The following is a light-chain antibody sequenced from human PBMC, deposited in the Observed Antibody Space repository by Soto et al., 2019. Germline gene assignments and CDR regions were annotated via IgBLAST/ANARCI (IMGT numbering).Light chain of an antibody. J-gene: IGLJ1*01. Sequence: QSALTQPASVSGSPGQSITISCTGTSSDIGGFNYVSWYRQHPDKAPKLIIYEVTNRPTGVSNRLSGSKSGNTASLTISGLQAEDEVDYYSSSYTSRSTPCVFGPGTKVTVL. CDR1: SSDIGGFNY. CDR3: SSYTSRSTPCV. V-gene: IGLV2-14*01. CDR2: EVT.